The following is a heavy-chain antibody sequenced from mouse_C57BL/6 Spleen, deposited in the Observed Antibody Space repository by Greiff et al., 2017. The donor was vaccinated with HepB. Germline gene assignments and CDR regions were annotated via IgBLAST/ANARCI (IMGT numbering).Heavy chain of an antibody. J-gene: IGHJ3*01. CDR1: GYTFTSYW. V-gene: IGHV1-69*01. CDR2: IDPSDSYT. D-gene: IGHD2-3*01. Sequence: QVQLKQPGAELVMPGASVKLSCKASGYTFTSYWMHWVKQRPGQGLEWIGEIDPSDSYTNYNQKFKGKSTLTVDKSSSTAYMQLSSLTSEDSAVYYCAREGDGSRWFAYWGQGTLVTVSA. CDR3: AREGDGSRWFAY.